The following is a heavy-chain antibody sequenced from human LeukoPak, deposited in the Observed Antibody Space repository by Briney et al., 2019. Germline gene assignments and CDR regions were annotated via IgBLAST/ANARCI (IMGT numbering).Heavy chain of an antibody. CDR3: ARGRDYDFWSGYNLWFDP. V-gene: IGHV1-18*01. J-gene: IGHJ5*02. D-gene: IGHD3-3*01. CDR1: GYTFTSYG. CDR2: ISTYSGDT. Sequence: GASVKVSCKASGYTFTSYGITWVRQAPGQGLEWMGWISTYSGDTNYAQKFQGRVTMTLDTSISTAYMELRSLRSDDTAVYYCARGRDYDFWSGYNLWFDPWGQGTLVTVSS.